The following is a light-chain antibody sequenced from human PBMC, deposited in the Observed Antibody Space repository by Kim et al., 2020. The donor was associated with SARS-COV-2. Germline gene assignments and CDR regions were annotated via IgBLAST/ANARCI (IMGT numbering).Light chain of an antibody. Sequence: PGERAHLTCRASQSVSSSYLAWYQQKPGQAPRLLIYGASSRATGIPDRFSGSGSGTDFTLTISRLEPEDLAVYYCQQYGSSPLYTFGQGTKLEI. CDR2: GAS. CDR1: QSVSSSY. J-gene: IGKJ2*01. V-gene: IGKV3-20*01. CDR3: QQYGSSPLYT.